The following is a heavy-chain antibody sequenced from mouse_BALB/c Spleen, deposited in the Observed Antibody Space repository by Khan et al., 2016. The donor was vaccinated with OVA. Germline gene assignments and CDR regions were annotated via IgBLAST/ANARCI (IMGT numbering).Heavy chain of an antibody. CDR2: TNPTNGRT. CDR3: ARIKKIVATYFDC. CDR1: GYTFTSYW. Sequence: QVQLQQPGAELVKAGASVKMSCKASGYTFTSYWMHWVKQRLGPGLEWFAETNPTNGRTYYNEKFKSKATLTVDKSSSTAYMLLSGPTFEDSAVYYCARIKKIVATYFDCWGQGTTLTVSS. D-gene: IGHD1-1*01. V-gene: IGHV1S81*02. J-gene: IGHJ2*01.